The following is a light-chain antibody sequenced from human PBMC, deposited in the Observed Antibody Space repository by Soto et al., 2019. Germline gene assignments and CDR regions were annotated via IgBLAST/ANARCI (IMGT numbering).Light chain of an antibody. V-gene: IGLV2-11*01. J-gene: IGLJ2*01. CDR1: SSDVGGFNY. CDR2: TVD. CDR3: CSXXXXYHVL. Sequence: QSALTQPRSVSGSPGQSVTISCTGTSSDVGGFNYVSWYQHHPGRAPKLVIYTVDKRPSGVPGRFSGSKSGNTASLTISGLQAEDEGDYYCCSXXXXYHVLFGGGTKVTVL.